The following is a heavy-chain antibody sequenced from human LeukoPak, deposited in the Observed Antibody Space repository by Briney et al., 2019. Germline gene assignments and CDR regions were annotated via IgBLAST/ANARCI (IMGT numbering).Heavy chain of an antibody. CDR1: GFTFSRYS. V-gene: IGHV3-21*01. CDR2: ITNIGGYT. J-gene: IGHJ6*04. D-gene: IGHD3-10*02. CDR3: AELGITMIGGV. Sequence: PGGSLRLSCEASGFTFSRYSMNWVRQAPGRGLEWVSSITNIGGYTNDADSVRGRFTISRDNDKNSLYLQMNGLRVEDTAVYYCAELGITMIGGVWGKGTTVTISS.